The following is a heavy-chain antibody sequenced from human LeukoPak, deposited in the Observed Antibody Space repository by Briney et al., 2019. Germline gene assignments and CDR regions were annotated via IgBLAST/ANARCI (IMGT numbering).Heavy chain of an antibody. CDR2: INSDGSST. D-gene: IGHD5-18*01. CDR1: GFTFSNYW. CDR3: ARDPHGYWWFDP. V-gene: IGHV3-74*03. Sequence: QAGGSLRLSCVASGFTFSNYWMHWVRQAPGKGLVWVSRINSDGSSTTYADSVKGRFTISRDNAKNTLYLQMNSLRAEDTAVYYCARDPHGYWWFDPWGQGTLVTVSS. J-gene: IGHJ5*02.